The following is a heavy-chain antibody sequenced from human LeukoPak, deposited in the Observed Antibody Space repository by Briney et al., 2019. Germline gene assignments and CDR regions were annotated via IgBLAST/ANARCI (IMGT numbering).Heavy chain of an antibody. CDR3: ARDQKFPYWYFDL. Sequence: GGSLRLSCAASGFTFSSYSMNWVRQAPGKGLEWVSYISSSSTIYYADSVKGRFTISRDNAKNSLYLQMNSLRAEDTALYYCARDQKFPYWYFDLWGRGTPVTVSS. V-gene: IGHV3-48*01. CDR2: ISSSSTI. CDR1: GFTFSSYS. J-gene: IGHJ2*01.